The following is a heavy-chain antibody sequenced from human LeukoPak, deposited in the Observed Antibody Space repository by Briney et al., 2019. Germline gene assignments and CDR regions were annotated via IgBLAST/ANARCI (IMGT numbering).Heavy chain of an antibody. D-gene: IGHD6-19*01. CDR2: INHSGST. Sequence: PSETLSLTCAVYGGSFSGYYWSRIRQPPGKELEWIGEINHSGSTNYNPSLKSRVTISVDTSKNQFSLKLSSVTAADTAVYYCAKDQGAVAGKFMYYFDYWGQGTLVTVSS. CDR3: AKDQGAVAGKFMYYFDY. V-gene: IGHV4-34*01. J-gene: IGHJ4*02. CDR1: GGSFSGYY.